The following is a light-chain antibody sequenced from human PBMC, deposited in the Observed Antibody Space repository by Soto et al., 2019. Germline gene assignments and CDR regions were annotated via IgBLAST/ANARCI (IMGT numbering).Light chain of an antibody. CDR3: QQYSTYTWT. Sequence: DIHMTQSPSTLSASVGYIFTIACRASQSISGWLAWYQKKPGKAPKFLIYDVSNLESGVPLRLRGSGYGTELTSTISSLKTDDFETYYCQQYSTYTWTFGQGTKVDI. CDR2: DVS. J-gene: IGKJ1*01. V-gene: IGKV1-5*01. CDR1: QSISGW.